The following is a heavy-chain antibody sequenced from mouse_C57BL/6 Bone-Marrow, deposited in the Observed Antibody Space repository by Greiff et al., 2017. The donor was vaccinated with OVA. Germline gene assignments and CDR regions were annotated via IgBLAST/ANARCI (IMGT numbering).Heavy chain of an antibody. CDR3: ARGDWDYFDY. CDR1: GYTFTDYY. J-gene: IGHJ2*01. V-gene: IGHV1-84*01. Sequence: LVESGPELVKPGASVKISCQASGYTFTDYYINWVKQRPGQGLEWIGRIYPGSGNTKYNEKFKGKATLTVDTSSSTAYMQLSSLTSEDSAVYFCARGDWDYFDYWGQGTTLTVSS. CDR2: IYPGSGNT. D-gene: IGHD4-1*01.